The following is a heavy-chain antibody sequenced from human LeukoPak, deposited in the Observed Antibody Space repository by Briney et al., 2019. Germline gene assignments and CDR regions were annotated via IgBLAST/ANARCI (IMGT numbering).Heavy chain of an antibody. CDR1: GGSISSSSYY. J-gene: IGHJ4*02. D-gene: IGHD3-10*01. Sequence: SETLSLTCTVSGGSISSSSYYWGWIRQPPGKGLEWIGSIYYSGSTYYNPSLKSRVTISVDTSKNQFSLKLSSVTAADTAVYYCARNMVRGVNVDYWGQGTLVTVSS. V-gene: IGHV4-39*01. CDR3: ARNMVRGVNVDY. CDR2: IYYSGST.